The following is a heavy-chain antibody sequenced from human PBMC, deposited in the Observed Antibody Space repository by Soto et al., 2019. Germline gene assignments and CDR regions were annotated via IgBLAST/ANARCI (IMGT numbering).Heavy chain of an antibody. CDR3: ARLAVFAVVIVKSGAYYGLDV. D-gene: IGHD3-3*01. CDR2: INHSGST. Sequence: SATLYITCSVYGGSFCGYYWSWIRQPPGKGLEWIGEINHSGSTNYNPSLKSRVSISADKSISTAYLQWSSLKASDTAVYYCARLAVFAVVIVKSGAYYGLDVWGQGTTVTVSS. V-gene: IGHV4-34*01. J-gene: IGHJ6*02. CDR1: GGSFCGYY.